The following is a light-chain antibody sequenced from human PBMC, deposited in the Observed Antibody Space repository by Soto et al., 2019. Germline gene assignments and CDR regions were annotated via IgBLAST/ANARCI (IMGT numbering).Light chain of an antibody. CDR2: ATS. V-gene: IGKV3-20*01. CDR1: QSVSSSH. J-gene: IGKJ4*01. CDR3: QQYGDLVT. Sequence: ETVLTQSPGTLSLSPGERATLSCRASQSVSSSHLAWYQQKPGQAARLLIYATSNRATGIPHRFSGSGSGTDFTLTIDRLEPEDFAVYFCQQYGDLVTFGGGTKVEIK.